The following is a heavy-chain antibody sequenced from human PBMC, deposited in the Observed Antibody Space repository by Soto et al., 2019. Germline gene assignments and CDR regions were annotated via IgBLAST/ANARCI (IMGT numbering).Heavy chain of an antibody. Sequence: SETLSLTCRVSGTSISSTYWWTWVRQSPGKGLELIGEIYHNGITKYNPSLKSRVSLSVDKSNNQFSLKLTSVTAADTAVYYCATVPPRIVVVLAEFPTWGQGTLVTVSS. CDR2: IYHNGIT. D-gene: IGHD2-21*01. CDR3: ATVPPRIVVVLAEFPT. CDR1: GTSISSTYW. J-gene: IGHJ4*02. V-gene: IGHV4-4*02.